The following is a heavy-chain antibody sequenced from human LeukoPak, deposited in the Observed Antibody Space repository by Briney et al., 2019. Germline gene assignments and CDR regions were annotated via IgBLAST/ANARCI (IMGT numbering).Heavy chain of an antibody. CDR1: GFTFSRDS. V-gene: IGHV3-48*01. J-gene: IGHJ4*02. CDR3: GRDSGGGNPTHFNY. D-gene: IGHD4-23*01. CDR2: INAGGSPI. Sequence: PGGSLRLSCAASGFTFSRDSMNWVRQAPGKGLEWVSYINAGGSPIYYADSVRGRFTISRDNAKNSLYLQMNSLRAEDTAVYYCGRDSGGGNPTHFNYWGQGTLVTVSS.